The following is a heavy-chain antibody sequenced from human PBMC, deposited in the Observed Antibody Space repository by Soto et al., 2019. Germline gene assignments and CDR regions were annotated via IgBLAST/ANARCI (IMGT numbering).Heavy chain of an antibody. J-gene: IGHJ5*02. CDR1: GFTFNSYW. CDR3: ARDHTSLGITGHX. D-gene: IGHD6-13*01. CDR2: INQDGTEQ. Sequence: GGSLRLSFAASGFTFNSYWMSWVRQAPGKGLQWVSSINQDGTEQRYVDSVRVRFTVSRDNVRNSLYLQVNSLRVEDTAVYYCARDHTSLGITGHXWGQVSLFTVSX. V-gene: IGHV3-7*01.